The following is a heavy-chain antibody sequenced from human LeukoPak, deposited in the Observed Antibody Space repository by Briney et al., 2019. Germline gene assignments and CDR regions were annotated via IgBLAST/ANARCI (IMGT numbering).Heavy chain of an antibody. CDR2: ITNSGDFV. Sequence: GGSLRLSCAASGFRFSSHYMSWIRQAPGKGLEWISYITNSGDFVNYADSVKGRFTISRDNAKNSLYLQMNSLRAEDTAVYYCAREARATPDFWGQGTVVTVSS. CDR1: GFRFSSHY. D-gene: IGHD1-26*01. V-gene: IGHV3-11*01. CDR3: AREARATPDF. J-gene: IGHJ4*02.